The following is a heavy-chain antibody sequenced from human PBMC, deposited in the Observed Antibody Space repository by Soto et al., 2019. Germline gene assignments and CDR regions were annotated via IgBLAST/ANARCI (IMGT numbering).Heavy chain of an antibody. D-gene: IGHD3-10*01. Sequence: QVQLVQSGAEMKKPGSSVKVSCQSSGGTFNTYAMNWVRQAPGQGPEWMGDISPMFGAANYAPKFQGRVTITADESTGTSYMQLSSLPSEDTALYFCAREVQVHTPAFVYWGQGTLVNVSS. CDR3: AREVQVHTPAFVY. V-gene: IGHV1-69*19. CDR2: ISPMFGAA. J-gene: IGHJ4*02. CDR1: GGTFNTYA.